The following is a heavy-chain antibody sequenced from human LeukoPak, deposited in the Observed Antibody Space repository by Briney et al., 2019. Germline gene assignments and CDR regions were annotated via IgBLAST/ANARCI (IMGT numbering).Heavy chain of an antibody. Sequence: ASVKVSCKASGYTFTSHIMHWVRQAPGQGLEWMGIIYPTNGDTNYAQKFRGRVTMTRDTSTTTFYMELSSLRSGDTAVYYCARDLAWYSPTSNNWVDPWGQGTRVTVSS. J-gene: IGHJ5*02. CDR1: GYTFTSHI. CDR3: ARDLAWYSPTSNNWVDP. V-gene: IGHV1-46*01. D-gene: IGHD1-26*01. CDR2: IYPTNGDT.